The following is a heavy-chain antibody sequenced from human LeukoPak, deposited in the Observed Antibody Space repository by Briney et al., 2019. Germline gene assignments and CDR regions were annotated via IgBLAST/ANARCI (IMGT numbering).Heavy chain of an antibody. CDR3: AREPRENDPYSSSTYYSSGMVV. Sequence: GGSLRLSCAASGFTFSSYAMHWVRQAPGKGLEWVAVISYDGSNKYYADSVKGRFTISRDNSKNTLYLQMNSLRAEDTAVYYCAREPRENDPYSSSTYYSSGMVVWGQGTTVTVSS. D-gene: IGHD6-6*01. CDR2: ISYDGSNK. V-gene: IGHV3-30-3*01. CDR1: GFTFSSYA. J-gene: IGHJ6*02.